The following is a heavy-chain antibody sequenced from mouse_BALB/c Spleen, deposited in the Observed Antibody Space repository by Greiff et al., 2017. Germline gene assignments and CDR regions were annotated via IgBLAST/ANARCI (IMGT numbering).Heavy chain of an antibody. Sequence: EVQLVESGGGLVQPGGSLKLSCAASGFTFSSYTTSWVRQTPEKRLEWVAYISNGGGSTYYPDTVKGRFTISRDNAKNTLYLQMSSLKSEDTAMYYCARGYYDYAMDYWGQGTLVTVSS. D-gene: IGHD2-3*01. CDR1: GFTFSSYT. J-gene: IGHJ4*01. CDR2: ISNGGGST. CDR3: ARGYYDYAMDY. V-gene: IGHV5-12-2*01.